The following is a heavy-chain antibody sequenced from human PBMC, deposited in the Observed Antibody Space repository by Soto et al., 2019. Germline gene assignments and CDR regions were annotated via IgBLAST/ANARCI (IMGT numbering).Heavy chain of an antibody. V-gene: IGHV4-31*03. CDR1: GGSISSGGYY. D-gene: IGHD3-22*01. CDR2: IYYSGST. Sequence: LSLTCTVSGGSISSGGYYLSWIRQHPCKGLEWIGYIYYSGSTYYNPSLKSRVTISVDTSKNQFSLKLSSVTAADTAVYYCARDRRYYDSSGYSSFDYWGQGTLVTVSS. J-gene: IGHJ4*02. CDR3: ARDRRYYDSSGYSSFDY.